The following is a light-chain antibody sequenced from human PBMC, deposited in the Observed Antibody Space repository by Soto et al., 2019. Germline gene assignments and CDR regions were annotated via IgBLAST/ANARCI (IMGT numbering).Light chain of an antibody. V-gene: IGKV3-20*01. Sequence: DIVFTQSPGTLSLSPGERATLSCRATQTIIGNYLAWYQQKPGQAPRVLIHGASSRATGIPDRFSGSGSGTDFTLTISRLEPEDFAVYFCQQYGNTPPNAFGQGTKVDIK. CDR2: GAS. J-gene: IGKJ2*01. CDR3: QQYGNTPPNA. CDR1: QTIIGNY.